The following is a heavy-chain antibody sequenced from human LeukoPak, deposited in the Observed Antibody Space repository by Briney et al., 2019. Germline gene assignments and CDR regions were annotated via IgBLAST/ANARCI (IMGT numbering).Heavy chain of an antibody. CDR2: IYYSGSS. J-gene: IGHJ4*02. CDR1: GGSFSGYY. Sequence: SETLSLTCAVYGGSFSGYYWGWIRQPPGKGLEWIGSIYYSGSSYYNPSLKSRVTISVDTSKNQFSLKLSSVTAADTAVYYCARDWEYYYDSSGRYYFDYWGQGTLVTVSS. CDR3: ARDWEYYYDSSGRYYFDY. D-gene: IGHD3-22*01. V-gene: IGHV4-34*01.